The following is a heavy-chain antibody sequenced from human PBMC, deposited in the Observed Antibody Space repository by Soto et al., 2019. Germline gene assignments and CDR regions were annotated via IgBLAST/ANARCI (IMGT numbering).Heavy chain of an antibody. CDR3: VGTGTTDDY. Sequence: SETLSLTCSVSGASVRSGDYYWSCIRQAPGKGLEWVGYIYNSGGSYYNPSLKGRLTISIDTSKNQFSLKLNSVTAADTAIYYCVGTGTTDDYWGRGTLVTVSS. CDR1: GASVRSGDYY. J-gene: IGHJ4*02. CDR2: IYNSGGS. D-gene: IGHD4-17*01. V-gene: IGHV4-30-4*01.